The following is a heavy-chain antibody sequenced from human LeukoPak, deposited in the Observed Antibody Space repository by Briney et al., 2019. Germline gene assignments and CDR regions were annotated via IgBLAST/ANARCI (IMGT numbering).Heavy chain of an antibody. CDR1: GFTFSSYE. CDR3: ARALPYYYDNGFDY. D-gene: IGHD3-22*01. V-gene: IGHV3-7*01. CDR2: IKQDGSEK. Sequence: GGSLRLSCAASGFTFSSYEMSWVRQAPGKGLEWVANIKQDGSEKYYVDSVKGRFTISRDNAKNSLYLQMNSLRAEDTAVYYCARALPYYYDNGFDYWGQGTLVTVSS. J-gene: IGHJ4*02.